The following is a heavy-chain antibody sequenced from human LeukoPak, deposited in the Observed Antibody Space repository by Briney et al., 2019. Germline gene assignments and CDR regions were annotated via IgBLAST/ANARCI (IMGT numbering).Heavy chain of an antibody. CDR3: ARVWSPPYSSSWPYYFDY. D-gene: IGHD6-13*01. J-gene: IGHJ4*02. Sequence: GGSLRLSCAASGFTFSSYEMNWVRQAPGKGLEWVSSISSSSRYIYYADSVKGRFTISRDNAKNSLFLQMDSLRAEDTAVYYCARVWSPPYSSSWPYYFDYWGQGTLVTVSS. CDR1: GFTFSSYE. V-gene: IGHV3-21*01. CDR2: ISSSSRYI.